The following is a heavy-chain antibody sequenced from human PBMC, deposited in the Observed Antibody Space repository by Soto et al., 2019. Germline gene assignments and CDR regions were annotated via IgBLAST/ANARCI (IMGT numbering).Heavy chain of an antibody. Sequence: QVQLVESGGGVVQPGRSLRLSCAASGFTFSSYGMHWVRQAPGKGLEWVAVISYDGSNKYYADSVKGRFTISTDNSKNPLYLQMNSLRAEDTAVYYCAKGVGYSSSTLLDWGQGTMVTVSS. CDR1: GFTFSSYG. V-gene: IGHV3-30*18. CDR3: AKGVGYSSSTLLD. J-gene: IGHJ4*02. D-gene: IGHD6-13*01. CDR2: ISYDGSNK.